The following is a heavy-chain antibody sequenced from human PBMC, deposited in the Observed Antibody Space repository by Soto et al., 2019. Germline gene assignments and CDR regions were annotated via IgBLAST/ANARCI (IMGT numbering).Heavy chain of an antibody. D-gene: IGHD3-16*01. Sequence: EVQLVESGGGLVEPGGSLRLSCAASGFTFTNAWLNWVRQAPGKGLEWVGRIKSKTDGGTTDYAAPVKGRFTISRDDAENTVYLQMNSLKPEDTAGYYCAADLPDWGAYAFDYWGQGTLVTVSS. CDR1: GFTFTNAW. CDR3: AADLPDWGAYAFDY. V-gene: IGHV3-15*07. CDR2: IKSKTDGGTT. J-gene: IGHJ4*02.